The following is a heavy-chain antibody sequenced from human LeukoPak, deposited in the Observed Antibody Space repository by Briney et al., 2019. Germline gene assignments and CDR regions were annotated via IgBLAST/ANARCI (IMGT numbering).Heavy chain of an antibody. Sequence: ASVKVSCKASGYTFTSYAMNWVRQAPGQGLEWMGWINPNSGGTNYAQKFQGRVTMTRDTSISTAYMELSRLRSDDTAVYYCARFNYYDSSGYSVDYWGQGTLVTVSS. CDR3: ARFNYYDSSGYSVDY. D-gene: IGHD3-22*01. CDR1: GYTFTSYA. CDR2: INPNSGGT. J-gene: IGHJ4*02. V-gene: IGHV1-2*02.